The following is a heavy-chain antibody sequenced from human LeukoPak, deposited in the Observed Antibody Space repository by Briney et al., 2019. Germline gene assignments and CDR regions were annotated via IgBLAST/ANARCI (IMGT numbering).Heavy chain of an antibody. J-gene: IGHJ4*02. V-gene: IGHV4-59*01. CDR1: GGSISSYY. Sequence: SETLSLTCTVFGGSISSYYWSWIRQPPGKGLEWIGYIYYSGSTNYNPSLKSRVTISVDTSKNQFSLKLSSVTAADTAVYYRARGPAAMRVFDYWGQGTLVTVSS. CDR2: IYYSGST. D-gene: IGHD2-2*01. CDR3: ARGPAAMRVFDY.